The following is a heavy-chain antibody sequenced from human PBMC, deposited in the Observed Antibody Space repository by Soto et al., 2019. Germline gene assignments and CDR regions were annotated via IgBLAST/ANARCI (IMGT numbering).Heavy chain of an antibody. D-gene: IGHD2-2*01. Sequence: ASVKVSFKASGYTFTSYGISWVRQAPGQGLEWMGWISAYNGNTNYAQKLQGRVTMTTDTSTSTAYMELRSLRSDDTAVYYCVRDDCSSTSCYTYYMDVWGKGTTVTVSS. CDR2: ISAYNGNT. CDR1: GYTFTSYG. CDR3: VRDDCSSTSCYTYYMDV. V-gene: IGHV1-18*01. J-gene: IGHJ6*03.